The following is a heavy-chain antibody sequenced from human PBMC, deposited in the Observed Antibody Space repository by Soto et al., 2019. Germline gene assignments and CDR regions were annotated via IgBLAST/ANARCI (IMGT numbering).Heavy chain of an antibody. V-gene: IGHV4-59*13. D-gene: IGHD1-26*01. CDR2: IHYKQGA. J-gene: IGHJ4*02. CDR3: ARWDHVLFHFDF. CDR1: GPSITSNS. Sequence: SETLSLTCTVSGPSITSNSWSWIRQPPGMGLQWIGHIHYKQGANYNPSLRSRAAISADTSKNQFSLTLSSVTAADTAVYYCARWDHVLFHFDFRGQGALVTVSS.